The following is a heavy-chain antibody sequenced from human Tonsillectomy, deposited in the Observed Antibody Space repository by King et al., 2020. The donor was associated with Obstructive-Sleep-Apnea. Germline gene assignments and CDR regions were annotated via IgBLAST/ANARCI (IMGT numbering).Heavy chain of an antibody. V-gene: IGHV3-11*01. CDR1: GWTFSDYY. CDR3: ARSTMVGPRLLDY. J-gene: IGHJ4*02. D-gene: IGHD5/OR15-5a*01. Sequence: VQLVESGEGLVKPGGSLRLSCAASGWTFSDYYMSWIRQAPGKGLEWVSFISGGSTIISYADSVKGRFTISRDNAKKSLFLQMNSLRAEDTAVYYCARSTMVGPRLLDYWGQGTLVTVSS. CDR2: ISGGSTII.